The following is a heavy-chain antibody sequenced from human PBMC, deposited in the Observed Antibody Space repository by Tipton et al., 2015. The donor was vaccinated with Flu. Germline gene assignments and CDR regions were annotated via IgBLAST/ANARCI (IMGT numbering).Heavy chain of an antibody. CDR1: GGSISSSSYY. D-gene: IGHD3-10*01. CDR2: IYYSGNT. V-gene: IGHV4-39*07. CDR3: ARDTLGDPPGAFDI. Sequence: TLSLTCTVSGGSISSSSYYWGWIRQPPGKGLEWIGSIYYSGNTYYNPSLKSRVTISVDTSKNQFSLKLSSVTAADTAVYYCARDTLGDPPGAFDIWGQGTMVTVSS. J-gene: IGHJ3*02.